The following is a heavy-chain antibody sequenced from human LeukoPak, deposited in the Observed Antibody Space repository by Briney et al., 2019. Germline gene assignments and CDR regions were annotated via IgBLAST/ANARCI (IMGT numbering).Heavy chain of an antibody. CDR3: AREGSYSDSSGYYRSFDS. CDR2: ISSSGTTI. V-gene: IGHV3-11*04. J-gene: IGHJ4*02. Sequence: PGGSLRLSCAASGFTFSSYSMRWIRRAPGRGLEWLSYISSSGTTIHYADSVRGRFTISRDSPRNSLSLQLNSLRVEDTALYYCAREGSYSDSSGYYRSFDSWGQGTLVTVSS. CDR1: GFTFSSYS. D-gene: IGHD3-22*01.